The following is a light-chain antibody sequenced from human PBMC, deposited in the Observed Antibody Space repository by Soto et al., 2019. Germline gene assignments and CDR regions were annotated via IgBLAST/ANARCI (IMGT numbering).Light chain of an antibody. J-gene: IGKJ3*01. V-gene: IGKV1-33*01. CDR2: DAS. Sequence: DIQMTQSPSSLSASVGDRVTITCQASHDISHYLNWYQQKLGKAPKILTYDASNLEPGVTSRFSGSGSGTNFIFTISSLQPDAIATYYCQEYDSLSFTFGPGTKVDL. CDR1: HDISHY. CDR3: QEYDSLSFT.